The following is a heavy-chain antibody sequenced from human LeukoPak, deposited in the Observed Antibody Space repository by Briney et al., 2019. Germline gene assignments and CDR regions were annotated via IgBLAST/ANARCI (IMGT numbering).Heavy chain of an antibody. J-gene: IGHJ4*02. CDR1: GFTFSSYA. Sequence: GGSLRLSCAASGFTFSSYAMSWVRQAPGKALEWVSAISGSGGSSYYADSVKGRFTISRDNSKNTLYLQMNSLRAEDTAVYYCAKHREQWLGFYYFDYWGQGTLVTVSS. D-gene: IGHD6-19*01. CDR3: AKHREQWLGFYYFDY. V-gene: IGHV3-23*01. CDR2: ISGSGGSS.